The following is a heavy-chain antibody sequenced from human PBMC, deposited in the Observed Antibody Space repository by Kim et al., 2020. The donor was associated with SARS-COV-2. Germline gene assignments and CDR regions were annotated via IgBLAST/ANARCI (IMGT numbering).Heavy chain of an antibody. Sequence: ASVKVSCKASGYTFNSYAIHWVRQAPGQSLEWMGWINTVNANTRYSQSFQGRVTVTRDTSASTAYIYLSSLRSEDTAVYYCARDCGADCTGNRGGFYFDYWGQGTLVTVSS. V-gene: IGHV1-3*04. D-gene: IGHD2-8*02. CDR1: GYTFNSYA. J-gene: IGHJ4*02. CDR3: ARDCGADCTGNRGGFYFDY. CDR2: INTVNANT.